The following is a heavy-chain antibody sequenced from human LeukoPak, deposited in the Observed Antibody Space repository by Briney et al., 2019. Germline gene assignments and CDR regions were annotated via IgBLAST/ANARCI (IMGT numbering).Heavy chain of an antibody. CDR1: GFTSSSYA. D-gene: IGHD3-22*01. J-gene: IGHJ4*02. Sequence: PGGSLRLSCAASGFTSSSYAMSWVRQAPGKGLEWVSAISGSGGSTYYADSVKGRFTISRDNSKNTLYLQMNSLRAEDTAVCYCAKDPIYYDSSGYCDYWGQGTLVTVSS. CDR2: ISGSGGST. CDR3: AKDPIYYDSSGYCDY. V-gene: IGHV3-23*01.